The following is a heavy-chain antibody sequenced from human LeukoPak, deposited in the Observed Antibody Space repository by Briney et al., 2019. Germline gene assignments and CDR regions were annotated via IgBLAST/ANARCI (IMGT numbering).Heavy chain of an antibody. D-gene: IGHD6-19*01. Sequence: GGSLRLSCAASGFTFSTYGMHWVRQAPGKGLEYVSAISSNGNRAYYADSVKGRFTISRDNSKNTLYLQMSSLRAEDTAVYYCVKGSGSGWYGYWGQGTLVTVSS. J-gene: IGHJ4*02. CDR2: ISSNGNRA. CDR3: VKGSGSGWYGY. CDR1: GFTFSTYG. V-gene: IGHV3-64D*08.